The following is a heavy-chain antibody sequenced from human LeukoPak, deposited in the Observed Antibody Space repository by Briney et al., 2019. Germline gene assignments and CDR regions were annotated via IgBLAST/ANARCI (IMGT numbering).Heavy chain of an antibody. Sequence: PSETLSLTCTVSGGSIRTNYWSWIRQPPGKGLEWIGEINHSGSTNYNPSLKSRVTISVDTSKNQFSLKLSSVTAADTAVYYCARSYYYDSSGYYQGRWFDPWGQGTLVTVSS. CDR3: ARSYYYDSSGYYQGRWFDP. CDR2: INHSGST. D-gene: IGHD3-22*01. V-gene: IGHV4-34*01. CDR1: GGSIRTNY. J-gene: IGHJ5*02.